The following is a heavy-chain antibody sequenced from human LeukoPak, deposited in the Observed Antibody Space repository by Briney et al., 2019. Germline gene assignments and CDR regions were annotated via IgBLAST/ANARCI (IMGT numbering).Heavy chain of an antibody. V-gene: IGHV3-21*01. Sequence: GGSLRLSCAASAFSLNAYNMNWVRQAPGKGLEWVSSISYTGTYIYYADSVKGRFTISRDNAKNSLYLQMNSLRAEDTAVYYCARSKGGAGGFDYWGQGTLVTVSS. CDR3: ARSKGGAGGFDY. CDR1: AFSLNAYN. J-gene: IGHJ4*02. D-gene: IGHD3-10*01. CDR2: ISYTGTYI.